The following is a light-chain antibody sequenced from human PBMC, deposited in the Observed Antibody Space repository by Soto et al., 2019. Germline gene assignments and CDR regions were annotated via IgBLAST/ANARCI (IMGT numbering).Light chain of an antibody. CDR3: QQRSNWPIT. Sequence: EIVLTQSPATLSLSPGERATLSFSASQSVSSYLAWYQQKPGQAPRLLIYDASSRATGIPARFSGSGSGTDFTLTISSLEPEDFAVYYCQQRSNWPITFGQGTRLEIK. V-gene: IGKV3-11*01. J-gene: IGKJ5*01. CDR2: DAS. CDR1: QSVSSY.